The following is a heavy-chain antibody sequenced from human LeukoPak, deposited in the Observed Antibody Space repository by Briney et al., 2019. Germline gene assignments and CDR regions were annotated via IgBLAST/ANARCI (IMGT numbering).Heavy chain of an antibody. D-gene: IGHD3-10*01. CDR3: TTDLRWEFPPSGC. CDR2: IKSNTDGGTT. CDR1: GFTFSNAW. V-gene: IGHV3-15*01. J-gene: IGHJ4*02. Sequence: GGSLRLTCATSGFTFSNAWMSWVRQAPGKGLEWVGRIKSNTDGGTTDYAAPVKGRSTISRDDSKNTLYLQMNSLKPEDTAVYFCTTDLRWEFPPSGCWGQGTLVTVSS.